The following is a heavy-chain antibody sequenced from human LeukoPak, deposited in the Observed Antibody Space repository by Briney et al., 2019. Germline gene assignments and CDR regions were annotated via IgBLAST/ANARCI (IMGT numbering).Heavy chain of an antibody. CDR1: GGTFSMYA. V-gene: IGHV1-69*04. Sequence: GAAVTVSFKASGGTFSMYAISWVRQAPGEGGEWMGTIIPILGIANYAQKFQGRVTITADKSTSTAYMELSSLRSEDTAVYYCARADTAMAFDYWGQGTLVTVSS. D-gene: IGHD5-18*01. CDR2: IIPILGIA. CDR3: ARADTAMAFDY. J-gene: IGHJ4*02.